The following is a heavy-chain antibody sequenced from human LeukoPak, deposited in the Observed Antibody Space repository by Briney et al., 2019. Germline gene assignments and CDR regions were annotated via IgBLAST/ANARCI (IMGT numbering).Heavy chain of an antibody. V-gene: IGHV3-33*01. CDR3: ARDRYCSSTSCYRTPYFDY. Sequence: GRSLRLSCAASGFTFSSYGMHWVRQAPGKGLEWVAVIWYDGSNKYYADSVKGRFTISRDNSKNTLYLQMNILRAEDTAVYYCARDRYCSSTSCYRTPYFDYWGQGTLVTVSS. D-gene: IGHD2-2*02. CDR1: GFTFSSYG. J-gene: IGHJ4*02. CDR2: IWYDGSNK.